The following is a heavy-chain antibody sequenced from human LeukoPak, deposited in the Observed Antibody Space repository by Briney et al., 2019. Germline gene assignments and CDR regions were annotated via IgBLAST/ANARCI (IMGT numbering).Heavy chain of an antibody. Sequence: GGSLRLFCGVSGFNFDDYTMHWVRQARGKGLEWVSRVSWDGGLRYYADSVKGRFTVSRDNNNNFLYLQLNSVRPENTGLYYCDAREGFGELLSIDYWGQGTRVTVSS. D-gene: IGHD3-10*01. J-gene: IGHJ4*02. CDR1: GFNFDDYT. CDR3: DAREGFGELLSIDY. V-gene: IGHV3-43*01. CDR2: VSWDGGLR.